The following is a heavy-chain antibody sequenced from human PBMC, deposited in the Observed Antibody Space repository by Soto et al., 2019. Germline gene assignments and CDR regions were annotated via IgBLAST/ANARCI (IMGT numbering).Heavy chain of an antibody. V-gene: IGHV1-2*02. D-gene: IGHD3-9*01. J-gene: IGHJ4*02. CDR3: ARSPDSLSLVHY. CDR1: GYTFIAYY. Sequence: GASVKVSCKTSGYTFIAYYIHWVRQAPRQGLEWMGWSNPNSGGAKYAPKFQGRVTLTRDTSISTVYMELTRLTSDDTAIYYCARSPDSLSLVHYWGQGTLVTVSS. CDR2: SNPNSGGA.